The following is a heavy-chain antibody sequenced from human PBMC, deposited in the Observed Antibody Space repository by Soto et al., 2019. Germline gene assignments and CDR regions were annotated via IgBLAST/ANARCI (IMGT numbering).Heavy chain of an antibody. CDR1: GFTFSNYA. V-gene: IGHV3-23*01. J-gene: IGHJ4*02. CDR2: ICGSGGST. CDR3: AKGSGPSCYAVIDS. D-gene: IGHD2-2*01. Sequence: PGGSLRLSCAASGFTFSNYAMSWVRQAPGKGLEWVSVICGSGGSTYYADSVRGRFIISRDNSKNTLYLQMNSLRAEDTAVYYCAKGSGPSCYAVIDSWGQGTLVTVSS.